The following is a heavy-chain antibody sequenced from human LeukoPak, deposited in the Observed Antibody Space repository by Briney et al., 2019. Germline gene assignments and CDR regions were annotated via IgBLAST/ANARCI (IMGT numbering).Heavy chain of an antibody. Sequence: GGSLRLSCAASGFTFSDYYKSWIRQAPGEGLGWVSYISCSGSTIYYADSVKGRFTISRDNAKNTLYLQMNSLRAEDTAVYYCARDLDGFSPTDYWGQGTLVTVSS. CDR1: GFTFSDYY. J-gene: IGHJ4*02. CDR2: ISCSGSTI. D-gene: IGHD3-10*01. CDR3: ARDLDGFSPTDY. V-gene: IGHV3-11*04.